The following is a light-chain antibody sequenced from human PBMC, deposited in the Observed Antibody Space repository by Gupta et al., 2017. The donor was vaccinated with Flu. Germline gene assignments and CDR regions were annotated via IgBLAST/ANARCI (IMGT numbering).Light chain of an antibody. CDR2: ASS. V-gene: IGKV1-12*01. CDR1: HGMSAW. CDR3: QRTDDFPWT. Sequence: PSSVSAAVGDTVTITCRARHGMSAWLAWFQQKPGKAPKLLLSASSSLESGVPTRFSGSGSGTDFTLTISRLHPEDFATYYCQRTDDFPWTFGQGTKVEIK. J-gene: IGKJ1*01.